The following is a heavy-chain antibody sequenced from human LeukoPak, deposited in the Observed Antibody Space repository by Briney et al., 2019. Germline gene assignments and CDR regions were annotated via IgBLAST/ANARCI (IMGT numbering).Heavy chain of an antibody. CDR2: INHSGST. CDR1: GGSFSGYY. D-gene: IGHD3-3*01. V-gene: IGHV4-34*01. CDR3: ARAGYYDFWSGIGDYYYMDV. Sequence: KPSETLSLTCAVRGGSFSGYYWSWIRQPPGKGLEWIGEINHSGSTNYNPSLKSRVTISVDTSKNQFSLKLSSVTAADTAVYYCARAGYYDFWSGIGDYYYMDVWGKGTTVTVSS. J-gene: IGHJ6*03.